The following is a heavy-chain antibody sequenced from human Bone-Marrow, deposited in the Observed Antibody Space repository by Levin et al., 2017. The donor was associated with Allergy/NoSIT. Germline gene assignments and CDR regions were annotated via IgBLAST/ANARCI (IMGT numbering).Heavy chain of an antibody. CDR3: ARDSYAWDSRFHNALDN. Sequence: SCAASGFTFSSYWMHWVRQAPGKGLEWVANIKQDGTEKNFADSVRGRFTISRDNAKNLVSLHIYSLRAEDTAVYYCARDSYAWDSRFHNALDNWGQGTMVTVSS. J-gene: IGHJ3*02. V-gene: IGHV3-7*01. D-gene: IGHD2-2*01. CDR2: IKQDGTEK. CDR1: GFTFSSYW.